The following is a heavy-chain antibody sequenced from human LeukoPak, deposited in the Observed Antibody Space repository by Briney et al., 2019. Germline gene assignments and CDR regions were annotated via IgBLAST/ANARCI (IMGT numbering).Heavy chain of an antibody. Sequence: GGSLRLSCSASGFTFSRYAMHWVRQAPGKGLEYVSAISSNGGSTYYGDSVKGRFTISRDNSKNTLYLQMCSLRAEDPAVYYCVKARGIQLWLPGDYWGQGTLVTVSS. J-gene: IGHJ4*02. D-gene: IGHD5-18*01. V-gene: IGHV3-64D*09. CDR1: GFTFSRYA. CDR3: VKARGIQLWLPGDY. CDR2: ISSNGGST.